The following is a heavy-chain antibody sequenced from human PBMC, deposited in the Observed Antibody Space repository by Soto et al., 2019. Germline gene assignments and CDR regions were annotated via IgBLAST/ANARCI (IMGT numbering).Heavy chain of an antibody. CDR1: GFSFSDYS. J-gene: IGHJ4*02. CDR3: ARARGNDWYSDY. Sequence: GGSLRLSCTASGFSFSDYSFNWVRQAPGKGLEWVSSITHTGINAYYADSVKGRFTISKDSADNSLILQMTSLRAEDTAVYHCARARGNDWYSDYWGQGTMVTVSS. V-gene: IGHV3-21*06. CDR2: ITHTGINA. D-gene: IGHD2-21*02.